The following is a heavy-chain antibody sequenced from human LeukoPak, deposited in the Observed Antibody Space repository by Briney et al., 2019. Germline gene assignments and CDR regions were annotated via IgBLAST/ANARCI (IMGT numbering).Heavy chain of an antibody. CDR3: ARSLTSHYYYYYMDV. J-gene: IGHJ6*03. CDR1: GGSISSYY. V-gene: IGHV4-59*12. Sequence: PSETLSLTCTVPGGSISSYYWSWIRQPPGKGLGWIGYIYYSGSTNYNPSLKSRVTISVGTSKNQFSLNLSSVTAADTAVYYCARSLTSHYYYYYMDVWGKGTTVTVSS. D-gene: IGHD3-9*01. CDR2: IYYSGST.